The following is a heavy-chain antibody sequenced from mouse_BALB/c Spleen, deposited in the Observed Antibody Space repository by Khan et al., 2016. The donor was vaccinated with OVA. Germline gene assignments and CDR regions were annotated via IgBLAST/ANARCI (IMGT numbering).Heavy chain of an antibody. J-gene: IGHJ2*01. V-gene: IGHV5-6-3*01. CDR3: ARVARTIN. Sequence: EVELVESGGGLVQPGGSLKLSCAASGFTFSSYGMSWVRQTPDKRLELVATINSNGGSTYYPDSVKGRFTISRDNAKNTLYLQMSSLKSEDTAMYYGARVARTINGGQGTTLTVSS. CDR1: GFTFSSYG. CDR2: INSNGGST.